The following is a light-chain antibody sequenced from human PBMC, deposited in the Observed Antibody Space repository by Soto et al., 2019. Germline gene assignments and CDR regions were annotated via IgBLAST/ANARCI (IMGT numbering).Light chain of an antibody. V-gene: IGKV2-28*01. CDR2: LGS. CDR3: MQALQTPYT. CDR1: QSLLHSNGYNY. Sequence: DIVMTQSPFSLPVTPGEPASISCRSSQSLLHSNGYNYLDWYLQKPGQSPQLLIYLGSNRASGVPDRLSGSGSGTDFTLKISRVEAEDVGVYYCMQALQTPYTFGQGTKLEIK. J-gene: IGKJ2*01.